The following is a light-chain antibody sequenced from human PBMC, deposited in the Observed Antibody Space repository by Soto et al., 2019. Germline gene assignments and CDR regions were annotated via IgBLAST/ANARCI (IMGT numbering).Light chain of an antibody. V-gene: IGLV2-23*02. CDR1: SSDVGSYNL. CDR2: EVS. Sequence: QSVLTQPASVSGSPGQSITISCTGTSSDVGSYNLVSWYQQHPGKAPKLMICEVSKRPSGVSNRFSGSKSGNTASLTISGLQAEDEAAYYCCSYEGSRTVFGTGTKVTVL. CDR3: CSYEGSRTV. J-gene: IGLJ1*01.